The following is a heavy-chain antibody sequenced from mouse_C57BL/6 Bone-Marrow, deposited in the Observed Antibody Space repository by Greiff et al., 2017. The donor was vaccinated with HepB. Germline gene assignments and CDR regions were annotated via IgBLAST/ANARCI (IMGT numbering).Heavy chain of an antibody. V-gene: IGHV12-3*01. D-gene: IGHD1-1*01. J-gene: IGHJ2*01. CDR1: GFPITSGYY. CDR3: AGDRSTFYYGSSYYFDY. Sequence: KLEESGPGLVKPSQSLFLTCSITGFPITSGYYWIWIRQSPGKPLEWMGYITHSGETFYNPSLQSPISITRETSKNQFFLQLNSVTTEDTAMYYCAGDRSTFYYGSSYYFDYWGQGTTLTVSS. CDR2: ITHSGET.